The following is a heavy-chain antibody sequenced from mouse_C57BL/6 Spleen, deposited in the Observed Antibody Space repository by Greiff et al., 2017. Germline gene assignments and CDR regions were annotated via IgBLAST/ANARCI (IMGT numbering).Heavy chain of an antibody. CDR3: ARYGYDYDRIYDMDY. CDR2: INPSSGYT. J-gene: IGHJ4*01. V-gene: IGHV1-7*01. Sequence: VQLVESGAELAKPGASVKLSCKASGYTFTSYWMHWVKQRPGQGLAWIGYINPSSGYTKYNQKFKDKATLTADKSSVTAYMQLSSLTYEASAVYYCARYGYDYDRIYDMDYWGQGTSVTVSS. D-gene: IGHD2-4*01. CDR1: GYTFTSYW.